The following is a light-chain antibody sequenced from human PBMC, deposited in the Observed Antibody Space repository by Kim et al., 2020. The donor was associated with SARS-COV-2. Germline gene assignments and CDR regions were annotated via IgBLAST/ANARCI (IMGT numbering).Light chain of an antibody. CDR3: ISYASTRSYV. CDR2: DVN. Sequence: QSALTQPDSVSGSPGQSITISCTGTSSDVGAYNYVSWYQQHPGKAPKLMIFDVNKRPSGLSDRFSGSKSGNTASLTISGLQAEDEADYYCISYASTRSYVFGTGTKVTVL. V-gene: IGLV2-14*01. CDR1: SSDVGAYNY. J-gene: IGLJ1*01.